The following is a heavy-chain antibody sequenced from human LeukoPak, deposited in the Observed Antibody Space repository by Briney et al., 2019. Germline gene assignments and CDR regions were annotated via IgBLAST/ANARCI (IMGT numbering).Heavy chain of an antibody. CDR1: GFIFSSYG. CDR3: ARDRRVTTADYYYYYGMDV. D-gene: IGHD4-17*01. J-gene: IGHJ6*02. Sequence: GGSLRLSCAASGFIFSSYGMKWVRQAPGKGLERVSSISGSSSFIYDVDSVKGRFTISRDNAKNSLYLQMNSLRAEDTAVYYCARDRRVTTADYYYYYGMDVWGQGTTVTVSS. CDR2: ISGSSSFI. V-gene: IGHV3-21*01.